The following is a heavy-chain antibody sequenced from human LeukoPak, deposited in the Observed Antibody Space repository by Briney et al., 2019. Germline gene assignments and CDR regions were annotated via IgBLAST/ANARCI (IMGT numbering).Heavy chain of an antibody. CDR1: GGSTSSGGYY. D-gene: IGHD6-19*01. CDR2: IYYSGST. V-gene: IGHV4-31*03. Sequence: SRTLSLTCTVSGGSTSSGGYYWSWIRQHPGKGLEWIGNIYYSGSTYYNPSLESRVTISVDTSKNQFSLKLSSVTAADTAVYYCARERGWLDAFDIWGQGTMVTVSS. J-gene: IGHJ3*02. CDR3: ARERGWLDAFDI.